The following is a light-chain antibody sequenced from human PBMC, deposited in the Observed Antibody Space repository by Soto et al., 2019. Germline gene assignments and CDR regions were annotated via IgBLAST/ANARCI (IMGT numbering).Light chain of an antibody. J-gene: IGKJ4*01. V-gene: IGKV1-27*01. CDR1: QSFSTY. CDR3: QKYNTAPLT. Sequence: DFQMTQSPSSLSASVGDRVTITCRASQSFSTYLAWYQQKPGKVPKLLISGISTLQSGVPSRFSGSGYGTEFTLTISNLQPKDVATYYCQKYNTAPLTFGGGTKVVIK. CDR2: GIS.